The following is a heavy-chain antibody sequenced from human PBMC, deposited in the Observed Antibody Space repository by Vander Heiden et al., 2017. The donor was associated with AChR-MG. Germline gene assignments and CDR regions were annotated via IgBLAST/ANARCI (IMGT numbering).Heavy chain of an antibody. CDR1: GYTYPGYY. CDR2: INPNSGGT. D-gene: IGHD6-13*01. Sequence: QVHLVQSAAEVKKPGTAVKVSCKASGYTYPGYYMHWVRQAPGQGLGWMGWINPNSGGTNYAQKVQGRVTMTRDTSISTAYMELSRLRSDDTAVYYCARAGQQLARNWFDPWGQGTLVTVSS. V-gene: IGHV1-2*02. J-gene: IGHJ5*02. CDR3: ARAGQQLARNWFDP.